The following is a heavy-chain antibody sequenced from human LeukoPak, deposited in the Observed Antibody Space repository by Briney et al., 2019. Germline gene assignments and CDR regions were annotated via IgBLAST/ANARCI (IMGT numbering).Heavy chain of an antibody. CDR3: ARGRGTTMVRGVITNYFDL. J-gene: IGHJ2*01. V-gene: IGHV1-2*02. D-gene: IGHD3-10*01. CDR2: TDPNSGGT. Sequence: ASVKVSCKASGYTFTAHYIHWVRQAPGQGLEWMGWTDPNSGGTNYAQKFLGSVTMTGDTSINTAFMELSRLRSDDTAIYYCARGRGTTMVRGVITNYFDLRGRGSLVTVSS. CDR1: GYTFTAHY.